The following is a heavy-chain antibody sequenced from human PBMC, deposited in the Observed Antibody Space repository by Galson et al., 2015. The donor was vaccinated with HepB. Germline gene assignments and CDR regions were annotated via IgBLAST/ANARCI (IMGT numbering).Heavy chain of an antibody. Sequence: TLSLTCAVSGGSISSGGYYWSWIRQPPGQGLEWIGYIYYSGSTYYNPSLKSRVTISVDTSKNQFSLKLSSVTAADTAVYYCARDQPNGSDRAFDIWGQGTMVTVSS. J-gene: IGHJ3*02. CDR1: GGSISSGGYY. V-gene: IGHV4-30-4*01. CDR2: IYYSGST. D-gene: IGHD2-8*01. CDR3: ARDQPNGSDRAFDI.